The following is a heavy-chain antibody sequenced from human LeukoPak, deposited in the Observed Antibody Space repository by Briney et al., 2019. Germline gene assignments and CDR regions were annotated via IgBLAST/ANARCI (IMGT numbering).Heavy chain of an antibody. CDR3: ARAGTVDYYETPGHFDY. CDR1: GYTFTSYY. V-gene: IGHV1-46*01. Sequence: GASVKVSCKASGYTFTSYYMHWVRQAPGQGLEWMGIINPSGGSTSYAQKLQGRVTMTTDTSTSTAYMELRSLRSDDTAVYYCARAGTVDYYETPGHFDYWGQGTLVTVSS. D-gene: IGHD3-22*01. J-gene: IGHJ4*02. CDR2: INPSGGST.